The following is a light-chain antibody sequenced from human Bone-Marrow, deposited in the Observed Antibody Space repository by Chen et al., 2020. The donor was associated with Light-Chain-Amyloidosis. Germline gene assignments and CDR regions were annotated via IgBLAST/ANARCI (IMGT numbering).Light chain of an antibody. J-gene: IGKJ4*01. CDR2: DAS. CDR3: KRAKRFKLA. V-gene: IGKV1-12*01. CDR1: QGIGSG. Sequence: DIQMTQSPSFVSASVGDRGTITCRASQGIGSGLAWYQQKPGNAPKLLIYDASSLQSGVPSRFSGSGSGTDFTLTISSLQPEDFVTYYCKRAKRFKLACGGGTKVEIK.